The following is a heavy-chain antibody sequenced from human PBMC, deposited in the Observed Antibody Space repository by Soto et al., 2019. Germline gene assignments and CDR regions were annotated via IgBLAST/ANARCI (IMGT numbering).Heavy chain of an antibody. D-gene: IGHD6-19*01. CDR3: AKGGRQWLVTSDFNY. Sequence: GASVEVSCKASGYTFTSYAMHWVRQAPGQRLEWMGWINAGNGNTKYSQKFQGRVTITRDTSASTAYMEMTSLRAEDTAVYYCAKGGRQWLVTSDFNYWGQGALVTVSP. CDR1: GYTFTSYA. J-gene: IGHJ4*02. CDR2: INAGNGNT. V-gene: IGHV1-3*01.